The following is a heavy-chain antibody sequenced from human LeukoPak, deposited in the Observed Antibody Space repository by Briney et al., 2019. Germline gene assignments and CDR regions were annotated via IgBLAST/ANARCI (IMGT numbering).Heavy chain of an antibody. CDR3: ARDRSSGWSFFDY. V-gene: IGHV3-23*01. CDR2: ISGSGGST. D-gene: IGHD6-19*01. Sequence: GGSLRLSCAASGFTFSSYAMSWVRQAPGKGLEWVSAISGSGGSTYYADSVKGRFTISRDNSKNTLYLQMNSLRAEDTAVYYCARDRSSGWSFFDYWGQGTLVTVSS. J-gene: IGHJ4*02. CDR1: GFTFSSYA.